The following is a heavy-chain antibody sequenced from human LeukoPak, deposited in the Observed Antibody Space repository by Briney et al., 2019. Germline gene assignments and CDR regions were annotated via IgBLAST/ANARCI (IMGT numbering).Heavy chain of an antibody. CDR3: AKIITMVRGEHVDY. D-gene: IGHD3-10*01. J-gene: IGHJ4*02. CDR2: ISYDGSNK. Sequence: GRSLRLSCAASGFTFSSYGMHWVRQAPGKGLEWVAVISYDGSNKYYADSVKGRFTISRDNSKNTLYLQMNSLRAEDTAVYYCAKIITMVRGEHVDYWGQGTLVTVSS. CDR1: GFTFSSYG. V-gene: IGHV3-30*18.